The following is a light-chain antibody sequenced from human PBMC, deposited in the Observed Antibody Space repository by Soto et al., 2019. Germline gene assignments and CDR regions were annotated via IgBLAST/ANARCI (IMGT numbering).Light chain of an antibody. CDR2: SSS. J-gene: IGLJ3*02. CDR1: TGAVTIGFY. V-gene: IGLV7-43*01. CDR3: LLYYGGALWV. Sequence: QAVVTQEPSLTVSPGGTVTLTCASSTGAVTIGFYPNWFQQKPGQAPRALIYSSSNKHYWNPVRFSGSLLGGKADLTLSGVQSEDEAEYYCLLYYGGALWVFGGGTKLTVL.